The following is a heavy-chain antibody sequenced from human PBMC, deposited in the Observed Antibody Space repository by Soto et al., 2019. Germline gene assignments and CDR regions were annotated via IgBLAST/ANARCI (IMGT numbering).Heavy chain of an antibody. V-gene: IGHV3-23*01. J-gene: IGHJ5*02. CDR1: RFDFSSYE. D-gene: IGHD2-8*01. CDR3: ARGGGYCTPTSCAIDA. Sequence: EVQLLESGGGLVQPGGSLRLSCVASRFDFSSYEMSWVRQAAGKGLEWVSRVSLTGDRTNYAGSVKGRFTVSRDNFKNALYLEMDSLRPDDTAIDYCARGGGYCTPTSCAIDAWGRGTPVTVSS. CDR2: VSLTGDRT.